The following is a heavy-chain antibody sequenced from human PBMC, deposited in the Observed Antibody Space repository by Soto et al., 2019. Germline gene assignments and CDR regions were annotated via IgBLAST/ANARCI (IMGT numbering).Heavy chain of an antibody. J-gene: IGHJ6*02. CDR1: GGSISSSNC. V-gene: IGHV4-4*02. CDR3: PREPAITMVRGAIMPQDYGMDV. Sequence: SETLSLTGAVCGGSISSSNCWSWVRQPPGKGLEWTGEIYHSVSTNYNPSLKSRVTISVDKSKNQFSLKLSSVTAADTAVYYCPREPAITMVRGAIMPQDYGMDVCGQGTKVTVSS. CDR2: IYHSVST. D-gene: IGHD3-10*01.